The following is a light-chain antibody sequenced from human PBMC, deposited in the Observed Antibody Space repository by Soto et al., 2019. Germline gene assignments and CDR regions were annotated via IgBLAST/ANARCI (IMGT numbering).Light chain of an antibody. Sequence: EIVMTQSPATLSVSPGERATLSCRASQSVSSNLAWYQQKPGQAPRLLIYGASTRATGIPARSSGSGSGTEFTLTISSLQSEDFAVYYCQQYNNWPPHTFGQGTKLEIK. CDR3: QQYNNWPPHT. CDR2: GAS. J-gene: IGKJ2*01. CDR1: QSVSSN. V-gene: IGKV3D-15*01.